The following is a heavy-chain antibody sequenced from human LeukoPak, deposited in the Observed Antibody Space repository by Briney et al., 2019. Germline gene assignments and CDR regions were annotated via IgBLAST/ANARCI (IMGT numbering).Heavy chain of an antibody. CDR1: GYSLRRLT. J-gene: IGHJ5*02. CDR3: ATGSFAIATGTFDP. D-gene: IGHD6-13*01. V-gene: IGHV1-24*01. CDR2: FDPNEDAT. Sequence: ASVKVSCKVSGYSLRRLTMIWMRQSPGKGLELMGGFDPNEDATIYVQKFQGRVTMTEDTSSDTAYMDLASLTSEDTAMYYCATGSFAIATGTFDPWGQGTLVTVSS.